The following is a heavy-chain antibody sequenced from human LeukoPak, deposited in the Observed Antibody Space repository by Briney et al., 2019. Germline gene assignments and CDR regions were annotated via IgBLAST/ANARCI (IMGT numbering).Heavy chain of an antibody. CDR1: GFTFSSYG. D-gene: IGHD3-10*02. CDR2: ISYDVGKK. J-gene: IGHJ6*04. CDR3: AELGITMIGGV. Sequence: GGSLRLSCAASGFTFSSYGMHWVRQAPGKGLEWVAVISYDVGKKYYADSVKGRFTISRDNAKNSLYLQMNSLRAEDTAVYYCAELGITMIGGVWGKGTTVTISS. V-gene: IGHV3-30*18.